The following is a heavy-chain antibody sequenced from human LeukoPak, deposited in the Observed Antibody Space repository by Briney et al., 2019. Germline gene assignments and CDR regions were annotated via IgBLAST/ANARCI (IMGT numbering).Heavy chain of an antibody. D-gene: IGHD1-26*01. CDR2: IYYSGST. CDR3: ARSSRGSHWFDP. Sequence: PSETLSLTCTVSGGSISSYYWSWIRQPPGKGLEWIGYIYYSGSTNYNPSLKSRVTISVDTSKSQFSLKLSSVTAADTAVYYCARSSRGSHWFDPWGQGTLVTVSS. J-gene: IGHJ5*02. CDR1: GGSISSYY. V-gene: IGHV4-59*01.